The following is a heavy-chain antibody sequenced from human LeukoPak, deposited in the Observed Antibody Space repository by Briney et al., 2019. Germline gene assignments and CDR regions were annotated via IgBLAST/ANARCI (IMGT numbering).Heavy chain of an antibody. Sequence: GGSLRLSCEGSAFIFSGHWMNWVRQTPGKGLEWVASIKEDGSERQYVDSVKGRFSISRDNAKNSLYLQMNSLRAEDTAVYYCAREVSEGFDFWGQGTLVTVSS. J-gene: IGHJ4*02. D-gene: IGHD3-22*01. V-gene: IGHV3-7*01. CDR1: AFIFSGHW. CDR3: AREVSEGFDF. CDR2: IKEDGSER.